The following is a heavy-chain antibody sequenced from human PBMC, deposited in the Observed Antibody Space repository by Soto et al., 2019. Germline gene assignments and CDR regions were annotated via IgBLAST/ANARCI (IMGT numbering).Heavy chain of an antibody. Sequence: QVHLVQSGAEVKKPGASVKVSCKGSGYTFTSYGITWVRQAPGQGLEWMGWISAHNGNTDYAQKHQGRVTVTRDTXXXXXXXXXXXXXXXXXXXXXXXXXXXGDYWGQGALVTVSS. J-gene: IGHJ4*02. CDR3: XXXXXGDY. CDR2: ISAHNGNT. V-gene: IGHV1-18*01. CDR1: GYTFTSYG.